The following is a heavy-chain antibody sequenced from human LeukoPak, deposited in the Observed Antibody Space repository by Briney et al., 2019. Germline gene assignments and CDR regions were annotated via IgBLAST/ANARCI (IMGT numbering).Heavy chain of an antibody. CDR3: ARGKFSSSWYDVAVPYDY. D-gene: IGHD6-13*01. J-gene: IGHJ4*02. CDR2: INHSGST. CDR1: GGSFSGYY. Sequence: PSETLSLTCAVYGGSFSGYYWSWIRQPPGKGLEWIGEINHSGSTNYNPSLKSRVTISVDTSKNQFSLKLSSVTAADTAVYYCARGKFSSSWYDVAVPYDYWGQGTLVTVSS. V-gene: IGHV4-34*01.